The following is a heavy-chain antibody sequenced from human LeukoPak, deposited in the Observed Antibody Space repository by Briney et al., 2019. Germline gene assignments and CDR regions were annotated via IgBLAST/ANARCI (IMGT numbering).Heavy chain of an antibody. CDR1: GYTFTSYG. V-gene: IGHV1-18*01. CDR3: ARDGDYYDSSGYIDY. J-gene: IGHJ4*02. Sequence: ASVKVSCKASGYTFTSYGISWVRQAPGQGLEWMGWISAYNGNTNYAQKLQGRVTMTTDTSTSTAYMELRSLRSDDAAVYYCARDGDYYDSSGYIDYWGQGTLVTVSS. D-gene: IGHD3-22*01. CDR2: ISAYNGNT.